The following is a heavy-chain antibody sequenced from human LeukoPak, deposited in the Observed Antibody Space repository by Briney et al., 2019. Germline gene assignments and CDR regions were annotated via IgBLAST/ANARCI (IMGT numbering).Heavy chain of an antibody. Sequence: PGRSLRLSCAASGFTFSSYGMHWVRQAPGKGLEWVALISYDGNNKFYADSVKGRSAISRDNSKNTLYLQVNSLRADDTAMYYCARGGYYYDNSGGAFDIWGQGTMVTVSS. D-gene: IGHD3-22*01. J-gene: IGHJ3*02. CDR2: ISYDGNNK. CDR3: ARGGYYYDNSGGAFDI. CDR1: GFTFSSYG. V-gene: IGHV3-30*03.